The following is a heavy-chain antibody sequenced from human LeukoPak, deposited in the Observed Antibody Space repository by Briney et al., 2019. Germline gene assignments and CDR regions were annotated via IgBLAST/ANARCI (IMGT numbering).Heavy chain of an antibody. CDR1: GGSISSYY. D-gene: IGHD2-2*02. CDR3: ARNIVVVPAAIGQDNWFDP. Sequence: PSETLSLTCTVSGGSISSYYWSWIRQPPGKGLEWIGYIYYSGSTNYNPSLKSRVTISVDTSKNQFSLKLSSVTAADTAVYYCARNIVVVPAAIGQDNWFDPWGQGTLVTVSS. J-gene: IGHJ5*02. CDR2: IYYSGST. V-gene: IGHV4-59*12.